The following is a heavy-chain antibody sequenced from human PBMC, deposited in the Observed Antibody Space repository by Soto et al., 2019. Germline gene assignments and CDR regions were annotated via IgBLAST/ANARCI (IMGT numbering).Heavy chain of an antibody. CDR2: ISGSGDST. Sequence: GGSLRLSCAASGFSFSSYVMHWVRQAPGEGLEWASAISGSGDSTYYADSVRGRFIISRDNSKNTLSLEMNSLRAEDTAMYYCAKGPRGDWYFDLWGRGTLVTVSS. J-gene: IGHJ2*01. V-gene: IGHV3-23*01. CDR1: GFSFSSYV. D-gene: IGHD3-16*01. CDR3: AKGPRGDWYFDL.